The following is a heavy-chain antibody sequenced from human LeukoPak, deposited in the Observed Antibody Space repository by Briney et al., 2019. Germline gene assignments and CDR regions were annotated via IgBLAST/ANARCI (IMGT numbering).Heavy chain of an antibody. CDR1: GFTFSGSA. J-gene: IGHJ6*04. CDR2: IRSNSNNYAT. D-gene: IGHD6-19*01. CDR3: TRPAVGAVAGRDV. Sequence: GGSLRLSCAASGFTFSGSAIHWVRQASGKGLEWVGRIRSNSNNYATAYAASVKGRFTISRDDSKNTAYLQMNSLKTEDTAAYYCTRPAVGAVAGRDVWGKGTTVTVSS. V-gene: IGHV3-73*01.